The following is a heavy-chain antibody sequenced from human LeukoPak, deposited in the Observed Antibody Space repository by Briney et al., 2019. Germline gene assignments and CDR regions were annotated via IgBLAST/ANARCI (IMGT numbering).Heavy chain of an antibody. Sequence: SETLSLTCAVSGYSISSGYCWGLLRHPPGRGLEWIGSIYRSGSTYYTPPPKSRVTISVDTTKHHFSLMLSSVTAAHPALYYGARHGPIEYQLLAFDYWGRETLVTVSS. CDR3: ARHGPIEYQLLAFDY. CDR2: IYRSGST. J-gene: IGHJ4*02. V-gene: IGHV4-38-2*01. CDR1: GYSISSGYC. D-gene: IGHD2-2*01.